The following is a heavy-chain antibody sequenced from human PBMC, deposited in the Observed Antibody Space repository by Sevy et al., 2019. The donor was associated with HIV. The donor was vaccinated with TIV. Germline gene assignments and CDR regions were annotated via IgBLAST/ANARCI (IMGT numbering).Heavy chain of an antibody. D-gene: IGHD2-15*01. CDR1: GFTFSKYP. J-gene: IGHJ4*02. CDR2: ISSSSNYI. CDR3: VRDGGCSSSSCLLCFDY. Sequence: GGSLRLSCVVSGFTFSKYPMNWVRQAPGKGLEWVSSISSSSNYIYYGDSVKGSFTSSRDKAKNSLYLQMNSLRAADTAVYYCVRDGGCSSSSCLLCFDYWGQGILVTVSS. V-gene: IGHV3-21*01.